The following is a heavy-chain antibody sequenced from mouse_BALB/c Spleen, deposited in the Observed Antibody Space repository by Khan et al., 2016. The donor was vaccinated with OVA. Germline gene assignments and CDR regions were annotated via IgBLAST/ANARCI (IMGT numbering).Heavy chain of an antibody. V-gene: IGHV1-52*01. CDR2: IDPYDTET. D-gene: IGHD4-1*02. CDR1: GYTFTSYW. CDR3: ARGATGTGAVAY. J-gene: IGHJ3*01. Sequence: QVQLLQSGAELVRPGASVKLSCKASGYTFTSYWMNWVKQRPEQGLEWIGRIDPYDTETHYNQKFKDKAILTVDKSSSTAYMQLSSLTSDDSAVYYCARGATGTGAVAYWGQGTLVTVSA.